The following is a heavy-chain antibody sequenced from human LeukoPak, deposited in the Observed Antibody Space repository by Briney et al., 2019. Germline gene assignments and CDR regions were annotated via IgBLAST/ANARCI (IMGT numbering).Heavy chain of an antibody. Sequence: SETLSLTCTVSGGSISSYYWSWIRQPPGKGLEWIGYIYYSGSTNYNPSLKSRVTISVDTSKNQFSLKLSSVTAADTAVYYCARTGGGGSIAARLHYYYMDVWGKGTTVTVSS. J-gene: IGHJ6*03. CDR1: GGSISSYY. D-gene: IGHD6-6*01. CDR2: IYYSGST. V-gene: IGHV4-59*01. CDR3: ARTGGGGSIAARLHYYYMDV.